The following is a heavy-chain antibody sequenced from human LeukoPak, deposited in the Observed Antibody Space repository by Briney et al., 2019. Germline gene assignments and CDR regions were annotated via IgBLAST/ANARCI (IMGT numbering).Heavy chain of an antibody. Sequence: GASVKVSCKASGYTFTDYYMHWVRQAPGQGLEWVGWINSNSGGINYAQKFQGRVTMTRDTSISTAYMELSRLRSDDTAVCYCARRRVTNAFDIWGQGTMVTVSS. V-gene: IGHV1-2*02. J-gene: IGHJ3*02. CDR3: ARRRVTNAFDI. CDR1: GYTFTDYY. CDR2: INSNSGGI. D-gene: IGHD3-10*01.